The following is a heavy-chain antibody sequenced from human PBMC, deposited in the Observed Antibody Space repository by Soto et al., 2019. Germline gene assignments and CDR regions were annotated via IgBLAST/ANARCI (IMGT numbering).Heavy chain of an antibody. CDR2: IFSDDEK. CDR1: GFSLSNANVG. V-gene: IGHV2-26*01. J-gene: IGHJ4*02. Sequence: QVTLKESGPVLVKPTETLTLTCTVSGFSLSNANVGVTWIRQPPGKALEWLAHIFSDDEKSSNPSLKRKVTISEATSESQVVLTMTNMDPVDTATYYCARMYHPELGVYYFDFWGQGALVTVSS. CDR3: ARMYHPELGVYYFDF. D-gene: IGHD3-10*01.